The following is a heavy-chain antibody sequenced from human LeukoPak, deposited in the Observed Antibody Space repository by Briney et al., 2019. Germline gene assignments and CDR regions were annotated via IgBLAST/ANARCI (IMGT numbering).Heavy chain of an antibody. CDR1: GYTFTSYD. J-gene: IGHJ6*03. D-gene: IGHD3-3*01. CDR3: ARTSYDFWSGSQTGDYYYYMDV. CDR2: MNPNSGNT. V-gene: IGHV1-8*03. Sequence: ASVKVSCKASGYTFTSYDINWVRQATGQGLEWMGWMNPNSGNTGYAQKFQGRVTITRNTSISTAYMELSSLRSEDTAVYYCARTSYDFWSGSQTGDYYYYMDVWGKGTTVTVSS.